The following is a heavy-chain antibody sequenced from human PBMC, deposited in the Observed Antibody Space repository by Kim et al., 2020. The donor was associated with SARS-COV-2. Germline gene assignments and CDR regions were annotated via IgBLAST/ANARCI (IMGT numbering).Heavy chain of an antibody. J-gene: IGHJ5*01. D-gene: IGHD3-10*01. V-gene: IGHV4-59*01. CDR1: GGSMNAYY. CDR3: ARGRLRGVSDS. CDR2: IYYSGST. Sequence: SETLSLTCSVSGGSMNAYYWTWIRQPPGKGLEWIGYIYYSGSTNYNSSLKSRVTISVDTSKNHFSLRLSSVSAADTAVYYCARGRLRGVSDSWGQGTLVTVSS.